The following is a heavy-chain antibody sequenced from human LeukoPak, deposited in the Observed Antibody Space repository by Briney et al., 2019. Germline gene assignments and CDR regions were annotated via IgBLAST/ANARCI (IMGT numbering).Heavy chain of an antibody. D-gene: IGHD4-11*01. CDR3: ATYSTRNAREFQS. Sequence: PGGSLRLSCAASGFIFSSYSMNWVRQAPGKGLEWVSYISSSSSKYYADSVKGRFTISRDNAKNSLYLQMNSLRAEDTAVYYCATYSTRNAREFQSWGQGTLVTVSS. CDR2: ISSSSSK. CDR1: GFIFSSYS. V-gene: IGHV3-48*01. J-gene: IGHJ1*01.